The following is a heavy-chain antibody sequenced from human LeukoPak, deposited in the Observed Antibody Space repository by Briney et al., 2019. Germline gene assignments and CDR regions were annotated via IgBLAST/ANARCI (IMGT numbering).Heavy chain of an antibody. D-gene: IGHD1-26*01. CDR3: ARVVVGAPYY. V-gene: IGHV4-30-2*01. CDR1: GGSISSGGYH. CDR2: IYHSGST. Sequence: SETLSLTCTVSGGSISSGGYHWSWIRQPPGKGLEWIGYIYHSGSTYYNPSLKSRVTISVDRSKNQFSLKLSSVTAADTAVYYCARVVVGAPYYWGQGTLVTVSS. J-gene: IGHJ4*02.